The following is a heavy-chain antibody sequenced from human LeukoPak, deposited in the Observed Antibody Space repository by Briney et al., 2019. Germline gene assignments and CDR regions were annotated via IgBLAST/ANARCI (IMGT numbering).Heavy chain of an antibody. J-gene: IGHJ4*02. CDR2: ISGYNGNT. CDR3: ARSVKYGDSRVPHVD. D-gene: IGHD4-17*01. V-gene: IGHV1-18*01. Sequence: GASVKVSCKASGYTFSSYGISWVRQAPGQGLEWMGWISGYNGNTNYAQTLQGGVSITTDKSTSTAYMELRSLRSDDTAVYYCARSVKYGDSRVPHVDWGQGTLVTVSS. CDR1: GYTFSSYG.